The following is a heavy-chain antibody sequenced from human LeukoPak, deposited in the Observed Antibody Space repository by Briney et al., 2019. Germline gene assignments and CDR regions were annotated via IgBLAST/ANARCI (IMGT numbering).Heavy chain of an antibody. D-gene: IGHD5-12*01. Sequence: PGGSLRLSCAGSGFAFESFTMTWVRQAPGKGLEWVSLISATSSDINHAESVRGRFTISRDNAKNSLFLQMDSLRVEDTAIYYCAKGLFSAYDKYLDSWGQGTLVTVSS. CDR3: AKGLFSAYDKYLDS. CDR2: ISATSSDI. V-gene: IGHV3-21*04. CDR1: GFAFESFT. J-gene: IGHJ4*02.